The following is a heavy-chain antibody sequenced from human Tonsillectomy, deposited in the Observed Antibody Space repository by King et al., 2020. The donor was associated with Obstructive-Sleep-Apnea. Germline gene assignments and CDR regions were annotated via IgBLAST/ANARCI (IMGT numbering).Heavy chain of an antibody. D-gene: IGHD3-22*01. V-gene: IGHV3-7*03. CDR2: IKQDGSEK. Sequence: EVQLVESGGGLVQPGGSLRLSCAASGFTFSSYWMTWVRQAPGKGLEWLANIKQDGSEKYYVDSVKGGFTISRDNAKNSLYLQMNSLRAEDTAVYYCARDNFHYDSSGYYYYYYGMDVWGQGTTVTVSS. CDR1: GFTFSSYW. CDR3: ARDNFHYDSSGYYYYYYGMDV. J-gene: IGHJ6*02.